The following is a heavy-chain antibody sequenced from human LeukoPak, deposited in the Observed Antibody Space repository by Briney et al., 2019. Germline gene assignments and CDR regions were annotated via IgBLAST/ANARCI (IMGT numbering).Heavy chain of an antibody. D-gene: IGHD3-3*01. J-gene: IGHJ4*02. CDR3: ARGGRGPIRFLEVFEY. Sequence: SETLSLTCAVYGGSFSGYYWSWIRQPPGKGLEWIGEINHSGSTNYNPSLKSRVTISVGTSKNQFSLKLSSVTAADTAVYYCARGGRGPIRFLEVFEYWGQGTLVTVSS. V-gene: IGHV4-34*01. CDR1: GGSFSGYY. CDR2: INHSGST.